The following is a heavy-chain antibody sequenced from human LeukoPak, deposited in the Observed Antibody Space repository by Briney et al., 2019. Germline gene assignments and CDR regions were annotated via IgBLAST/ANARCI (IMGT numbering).Heavy chain of an antibody. CDR3: ARHRTSMVRGAVARY. D-gene: IGHD3-10*01. V-gene: IGHV4-39*01. CDR2: INHSGST. Sequence: SQTLSLTCTVSGGSISSGPYYWSWIRQPPGKGLEWIGEINHSGSTNYNPSLKSRVTISVDTSKNQFSLKLSSVTAADTAVYYCARHRTSMVRGAVARYWGQGTLVTVSS. J-gene: IGHJ4*02. CDR1: GGSISSGPYY.